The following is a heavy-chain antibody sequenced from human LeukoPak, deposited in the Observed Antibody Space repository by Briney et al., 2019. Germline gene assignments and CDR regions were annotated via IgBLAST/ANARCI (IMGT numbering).Heavy chain of an antibody. J-gene: IGHJ6*04. D-gene: IGHD2-2*01. V-gene: IGHV3-21*01. CDR2: ISSSSSYI. Sequence: TGGSLRLSCAASGFTFSSYSMKWVRQDPRKGLEWVSSISSSSSYIYYADSVKGRFTISRDNAKNSLYLQMNSLRAEDTAVYYCAREGIVPAARDYYYYYGMDVWGKGTTVTVSS. CDR3: AREGIVPAARDYYYYYGMDV. CDR1: GFTFSSYS.